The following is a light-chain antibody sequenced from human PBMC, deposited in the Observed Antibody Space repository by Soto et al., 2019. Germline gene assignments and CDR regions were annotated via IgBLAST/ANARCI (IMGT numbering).Light chain of an antibody. CDR3: SSYAGSNILV. CDR1: SSDVGGYNY. V-gene: IGLV2-8*01. Sequence: QSALTQLPSASGSPGQSVTISCTGTSSDVGGYNYVSWYQQHPGKVPKLMIYEVTKRPSGVPDRFSGSKSGNTASLTVSGLQAEDEADYYCSSYAGSNILVFGGGTQLTVL. CDR2: EVT. J-gene: IGLJ3*02.